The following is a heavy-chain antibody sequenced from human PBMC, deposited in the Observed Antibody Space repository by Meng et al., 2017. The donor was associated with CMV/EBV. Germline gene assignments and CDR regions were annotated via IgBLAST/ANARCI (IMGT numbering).Heavy chain of an antibody. CDR3: ASTARNYYYYGMDV. D-gene: IGHD2-21*02. V-gene: IGHV3-66*02. J-gene: IGHJ6*02. Sequence: GKSLKISCAASGFTFDDYGMSWVRQAPGKGLEWVSVIYSGGSTYYADSVKGRFTISRDNSKNTLYLKMNSLRPEDTAVYYCASTARNYYYYGMDVWGQGTTVTVSS. CDR1: GFTFDDYG. CDR2: IYSGGST.